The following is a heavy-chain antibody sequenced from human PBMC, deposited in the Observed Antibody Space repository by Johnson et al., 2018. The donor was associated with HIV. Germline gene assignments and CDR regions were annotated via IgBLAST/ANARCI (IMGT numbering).Heavy chain of an antibody. D-gene: IGHD4-23*01. J-gene: IGHJ3*02. CDR2: INSDGSST. V-gene: IGHV3-74*01. CDR3: ARERGYFGNPAFDI. Sequence: VQLVESGGGLVKPGGSLRLSCVASGFTFSSYWMHWVRQAPGKGLVWVSRINSDGSSTSYADSVKGRFTISRDNAKNTLYLQMNSLRTEDTAMYYCARERGYFGNPAFDIWGQGTMVTVSS. CDR1: GFTFSSYW.